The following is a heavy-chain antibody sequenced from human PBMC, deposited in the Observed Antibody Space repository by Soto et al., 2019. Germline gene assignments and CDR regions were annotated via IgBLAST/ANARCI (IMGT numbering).Heavy chain of an antibody. V-gene: IGHV4-59*01. Sequence: SETLSLTCTVSGGSIGSYYWSWIRQPPGKGLEWIGHISYIGRTNYNPSLKSRVTISLDTSRNQISLNLNSVTAADTAIYYCARDVVGLTHFDYWGQGILVTVSS. J-gene: IGHJ4*02. CDR2: ISYIGRT. CDR1: GGSIGSYY. CDR3: ARDVVGLTHFDY. D-gene: IGHD2-21*01.